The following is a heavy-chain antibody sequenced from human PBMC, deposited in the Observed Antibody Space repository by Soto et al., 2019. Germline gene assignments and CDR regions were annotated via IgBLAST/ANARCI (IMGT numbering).Heavy chain of an antibody. CDR3: AKDLGYSSGWYGKLADYYYGMDV. J-gene: IGHJ6*02. CDR2: ISYDGSNK. D-gene: IGHD6-19*01. V-gene: IGHV3-30*18. CDR1: GFTFSSYG. Sequence: QVQLVESGGGVVQPGRSLRLSCAASGFTFSSYGMHWVRQAPGKGLEWVAVISYDGSNKYYADSVKGRFTISRDNSKNTLDLQMNSLRAEDTAVYYCAKDLGYSSGWYGKLADYYYGMDVWGQGTTVTVSS.